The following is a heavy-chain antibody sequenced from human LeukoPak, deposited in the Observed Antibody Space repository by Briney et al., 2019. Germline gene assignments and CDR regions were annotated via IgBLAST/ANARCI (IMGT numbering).Heavy chain of an antibody. CDR2: IYHSGST. Sequence: SETLSLTCAVSGGSISSSNWWSWVRQPPGKGLEWIWEIYHSGSTNYNPSLKSRVTISVDKSKNQFSLKLSSVTAADTALYNCAKVGILESFRPRRGYYYMDAWGKGTTVTVSS. CDR3: AKVGILESFRPRRGYYYMDA. CDR1: GGSISSSNW. V-gene: IGHV4-4*02. D-gene: IGHD3-3*01. J-gene: IGHJ6*03.